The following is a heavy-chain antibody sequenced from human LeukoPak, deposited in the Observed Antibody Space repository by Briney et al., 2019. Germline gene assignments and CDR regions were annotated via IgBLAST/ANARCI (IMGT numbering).Heavy chain of an antibody. CDR1: GFPFSSYS. D-gene: IGHD1-26*01. CDR3: AKGVRSGTYYNCFDP. V-gene: IGHV3-43*02. J-gene: IGHJ5*02. CDR2: ISGDGDST. Sequence: GGSLRLSCAASGFPFSSYSMNWVRQAPGKGLEWISLISGDGDSTYYADSVKGRFTISRDNSKNSLYLQMSSLRTEDTALYYCAKGVRSGTYYNCFDPWGQGTLVTVSS.